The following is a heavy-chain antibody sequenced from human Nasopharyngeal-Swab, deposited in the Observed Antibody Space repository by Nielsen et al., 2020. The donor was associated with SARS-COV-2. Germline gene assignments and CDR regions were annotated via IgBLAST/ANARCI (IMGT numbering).Heavy chain of an antibody. D-gene: IGHD6-13*01. CDR1: GGSFSGYY. V-gene: IGHV4-34*01. Sequence: SETLSFTCAAYGGSFSGYYWSWIRQLPGKGLEWFGEINHSGSTNYNPSLKSRVTISVDTSKNQFSLKLSSVTAADTAVYYCARGEGAAAGTTLDFDYWGQGTLVTVSS. CDR2: INHSGST. J-gene: IGHJ4*02. CDR3: ARGEGAAAGTTLDFDY.